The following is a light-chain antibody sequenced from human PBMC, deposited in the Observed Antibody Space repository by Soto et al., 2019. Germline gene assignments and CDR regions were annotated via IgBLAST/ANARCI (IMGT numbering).Light chain of an antibody. CDR2: GAS. Sequence: EIVMTQSPGTLSVSPGERATLSCRASQSISGNLVWYQQKPGQAPRLLIYGASSRATGIPDRFSGTGSETDFTLTISRLEPEDFAVYYCQQYDNSPITFGQGTRLEI. CDR1: QSISGN. CDR3: QQYDNSPIT. J-gene: IGKJ5*01. V-gene: IGKV3-20*01.